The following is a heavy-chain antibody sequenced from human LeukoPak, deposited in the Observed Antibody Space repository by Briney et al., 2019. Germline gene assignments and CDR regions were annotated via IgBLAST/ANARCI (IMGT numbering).Heavy chain of an antibody. D-gene: IGHD2-2*02. J-gene: IGHJ6*03. Sequence: GGSLRLSCAASGFTFSSYGMHWVRQAPGKGLEWVAFIRYDGSNKYYADSVKGRFTISRDNSKNTLYLQMNSLRAEDTAVYYCAKSAAIAHHYHYYMDVWGKGTTVTVSS. CDR3: AKSAAIAHHYHYYMDV. CDR2: IRYDGSNK. CDR1: GFTFSSYG. V-gene: IGHV3-30*02.